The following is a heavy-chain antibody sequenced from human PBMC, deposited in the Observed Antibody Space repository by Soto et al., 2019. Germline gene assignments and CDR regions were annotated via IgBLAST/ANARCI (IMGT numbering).Heavy chain of an antibody. J-gene: IGHJ6*02. CDR2: IYYTGTT. Sequence: QVQLQESGPGLAKPSQTLSLTCTVSGGSISSGSYWSWIRQHPGKGLEWIVYIYYTGTTYYNPSRICRFTISVDTSKKPFSLKLTSVTAADTALDYCARAGPLGSEWLKIRQAGYAMDVWGPGTTVIVSS. CDR1: GGSISSGSY. D-gene: IGHD3-3*01. CDR3: ARAGPLGSEWLKIRQAGYAMDV. V-gene: IGHV4-31*03.